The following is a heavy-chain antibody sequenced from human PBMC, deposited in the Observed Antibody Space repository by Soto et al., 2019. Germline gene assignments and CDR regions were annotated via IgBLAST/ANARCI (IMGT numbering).Heavy chain of an antibody. V-gene: IGHV1-18*01. CDR3: ARISTTVTTNSSYSYMDV. CDR1: GYTFTSYG. CDR2: ISAYNGNT. D-gene: IGHD4-17*01. J-gene: IGHJ6*03. Sequence: QVQLVQSGAEVKKPGASVKVSCKASGYTFTSYGISWVRQAPGQGLEWMGWISAYNGNTNYAQKLQGRVTMTTDTSTSTAYMELRRLRSDDTAVYYCARISTTVTTNSSYSYMDVWGKGTTVTVSS.